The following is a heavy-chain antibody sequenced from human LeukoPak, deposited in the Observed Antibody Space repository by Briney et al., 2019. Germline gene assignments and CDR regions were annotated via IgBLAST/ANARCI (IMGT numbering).Heavy chain of an antibody. CDR2: ISAYNGNT. Sequence: ASVKVSCKASGYTFTSYGISWVRQAPGQGLEWMGWISAYNGNTNYAQKLQSRVTMTTDTSTSTAYMELRSLRSDDTAVYYCARDRRPKYYYDSSGYYYWNAFDIWGQGTMVTVSS. CDR1: GYTFTSYG. V-gene: IGHV1-18*01. CDR3: ARDRRPKYYYDSSGYYYWNAFDI. J-gene: IGHJ3*02. D-gene: IGHD3-22*01.